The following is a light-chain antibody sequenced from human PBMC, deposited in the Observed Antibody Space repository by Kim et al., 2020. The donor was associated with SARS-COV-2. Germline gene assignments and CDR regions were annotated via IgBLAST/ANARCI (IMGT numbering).Light chain of an antibody. CDR2: EVS. J-gene: IGLJ2*01. CDR3: SSYAGTNNYVV. V-gene: IGLV2-8*01. CDR1: SSDVGAYNY. Sequence: QSVTISCTGTSSDVGAYNYVSWYQQHSGKAPKLMIYEVSKRPSGVPDRFSGSKSGNTASLTVSGLQAEDEADYYCSSYAGTNNYVVFGGGTKLTVL.